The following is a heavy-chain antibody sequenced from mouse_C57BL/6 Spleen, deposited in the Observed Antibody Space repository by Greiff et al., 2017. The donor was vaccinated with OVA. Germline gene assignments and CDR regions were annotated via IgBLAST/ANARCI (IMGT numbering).Heavy chain of an antibody. CDR1: GYSFTGYY. J-gene: IGHJ4*01. D-gene: IGHD2-4*01. Sequence: EVQLQQSGPELVKPGASVKISCKASGYSFTGYYMNWVKQSPEKSLEWIGEINPSTGGTTYNQKFKAKATLTVDKSSSTAYMQLKSLTSEDSAVYYCARLYDYAGAMDYWGQGTSVTVSS. CDR3: ARLYDYAGAMDY. V-gene: IGHV1-42*01. CDR2: INPSTGGT.